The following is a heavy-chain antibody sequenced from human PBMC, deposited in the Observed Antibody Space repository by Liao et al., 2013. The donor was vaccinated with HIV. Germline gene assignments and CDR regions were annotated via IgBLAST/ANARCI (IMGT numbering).Heavy chain of an antibody. CDR2: IYSTGST. D-gene: IGHD6-6*01. CDR1: GASTSSADFY. J-gene: IGHJ4*02. CDR3: ARGGALQSSSSYFDY. Sequence: HVQLQESGPGLVKPSETLSLTCTVSGASTSSADFYWTWIRQPAGKGLEWIGRIYSTGSTNYSPSLRSRVSLSVDTSKNQFSLNLNSVTAADTAMYYCARGGALQSSSSYFDYWGQGSWSPSPQ. V-gene: IGHV4-61*02.